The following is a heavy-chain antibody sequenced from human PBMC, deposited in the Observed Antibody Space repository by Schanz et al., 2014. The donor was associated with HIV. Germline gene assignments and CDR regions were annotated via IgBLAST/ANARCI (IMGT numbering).Heavy chain of an antibody. CDR2: IMPKFGTE. CDR1: GGTLSNYA. V-gene: IGHV1-69*01. CDR3: VRVANYDGDDYYQRSHFDL. Sequence: QVQLVQSGAEVREPGASVKVSCKAFGGTLSNYAISWVRQAPGQGLEWLGLIMPKFGTENYAQKYQGRVTLTADATTAYMDLSSLKFEDTAVYYCVRVANYDGDDYYQRSHFDLWGQGTQVIVSS. J-gene: IGHJ4*02. D-gene: IGHD3-22*01.